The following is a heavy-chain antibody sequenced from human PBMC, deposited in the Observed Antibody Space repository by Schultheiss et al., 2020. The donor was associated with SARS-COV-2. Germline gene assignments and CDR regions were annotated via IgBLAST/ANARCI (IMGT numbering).Heavy chain of an antibody. CDR2: IYYSGST. J-gene: IGHJ5*02. V-gene: IGHV4-59*01. CDR3: ARGIWEKWEPLAWFDP. Sequence: SQTLSLTCTVSGGSISGYYWSWIRQPPGKGLEWIGYIYYSGSTNYNPSLKSRVTISVDTSKNQFSLKLSSVTAADTAVYYCARGIWEKWEPLAWFDPWGQGTLVTVSS. CDR1: GGSISGYY. D-gene: IGHD1-26*01.